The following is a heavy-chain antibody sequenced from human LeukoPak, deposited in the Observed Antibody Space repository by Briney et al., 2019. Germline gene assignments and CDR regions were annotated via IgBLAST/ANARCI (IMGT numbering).Heavy chain of an antibody. D-gene: IGHD6-19*01. Sequence: SETLSLTCTVSGGSISLYYWIWLRQPAGKGLEWIGRIYTSGYTNYNPSLKGPVTMSVDTSKNQFSLKLSSVTAADTAMYYCARNPGYSSGWYYYYYMDVWGKGTTVTVSS. CDR1: GGSISLYY. V-gene: IGHV4-4*07. CDR3: ARNPGYSSGWYYYYYMDV. J-gene: IGHJ6*03. CDR2: IYTSGYT.